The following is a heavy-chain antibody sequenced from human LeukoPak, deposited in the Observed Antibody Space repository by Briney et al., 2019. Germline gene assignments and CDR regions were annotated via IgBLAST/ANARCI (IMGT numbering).Heavy chain of an antibody. D-gene: IGHD4-17*01. V-gene: IGHV4-59*12. J-gene: IGHJ4*02. Sequence: SETLSLTCTVSGGSISSYYWSWIRQPPGKGLEWIGSIYYSGSTYYNPSLKSRVTISVDTSKNQFSLKLSSVTAADTAVYYCAIDYGDYGIDYWGQGTLVTVSS. CDR3: AIDYGDYGIDY. CDR1: GGSISSYY. CDR2: IYYSGST.